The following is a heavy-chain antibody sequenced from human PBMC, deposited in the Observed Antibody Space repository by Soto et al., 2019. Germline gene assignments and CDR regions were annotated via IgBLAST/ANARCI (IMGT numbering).Heavy chain of an antibody. Sequence: ASVKVSCKASGYTFTGYYMHWVRQAPGQGLEWMGWINPNSGGTNYAQKFKGWVTMTRDTSISTAYMELSRLRSDDTAVYYCARSEVTYYDILTGYYYYYYGMDVWGQGTTVTVSS. CDR2: INPNSGGT. D-gene: IGHD3-9*01. J-gene: IGHJ6*02. V-gene: IGHV1-2*04. CDR1: GYTFTGYY. CDR3: ARSEVTYYDILTGYYYYYYGMDV.